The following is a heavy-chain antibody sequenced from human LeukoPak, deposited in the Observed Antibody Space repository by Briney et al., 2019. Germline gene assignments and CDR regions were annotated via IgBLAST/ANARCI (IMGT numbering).Heavy chain of an antibody. CDR3: ARGESYDILTGYDY. J-gene: IGHJ4*02. CDR1: GGSISSGDYY. CDR2: IYYSGST. Sequence: SETLSLTCTVSGGSISSGDYYWSWIRQPPGKGLEWIGYIYYSGSTYYNPSLKSRVTISVDTSKNQFSLKLSSVTAADTAVYYCARGESYDILTGYDYWGQGTLVTVSS. D-gene: IGHD3-9*01. V-gene: IGHV4-30-4*01.